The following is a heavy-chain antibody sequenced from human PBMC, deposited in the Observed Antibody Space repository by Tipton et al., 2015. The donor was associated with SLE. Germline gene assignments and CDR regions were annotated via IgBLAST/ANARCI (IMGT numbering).Heavy chain of an antibody. Sequence: SLRLSCAASGFTFRNAWMSWVRQAPGKGLEGVGRIKSGGGTDYAAPVKGRFTISRDDSSNTLFLQMKSLKSEDTAVYYCTTGSLTVPTAAEDNWGQGSLVTVSS. CDR2: IKSGGGT. CDR3: TTGSLTVPTAAEDN. CDR1: GFTFRNAW. J-gene: IGHJ4*02. D-gene: IGHD4-17*01. V-gene: IGHV3-15*01.